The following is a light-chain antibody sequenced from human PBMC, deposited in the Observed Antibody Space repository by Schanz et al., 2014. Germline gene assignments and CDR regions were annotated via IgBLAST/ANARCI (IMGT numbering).Light chain of an antibody. CDR3: SSYTPSSTTLYV. CDR2: DVS. CDR1: SSDVGSYNY. V-gene: IGLV2-11*01. J-gene: IGLJ1*01. Sequence: QSALTQPRSVSGSPGQSVTISCTGTSSDVGSYNYVSWYQQHSGKAPKLMIYDVSKRPSGVPDRFSGSRSGNTASLTISGLQPEDEADYYCSSYTPSSTTLYVFGTGTKLTVL.